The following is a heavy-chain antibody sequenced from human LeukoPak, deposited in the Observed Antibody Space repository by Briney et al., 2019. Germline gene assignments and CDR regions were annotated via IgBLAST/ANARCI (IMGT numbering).Heavy chain of an antibody. Sequence: GRSLRLSCAASGFTFDDYAMHWVRQAPGKGLEWVSGISWNSGSIGYADSVKGRFTISRDNAKNSLYLQMNSLRAEDTAVYYCARDYYDGSVYYHEDYWGQGTLVTVSS. J-gene: IGHJ4*02. CDR2: ISWNSGSI. CDR3: ARDYYDGSVYYHEDY. V-gene: IGHV3-9*01. CDR1: GFTFDDYA. D-gene: IGHD3-22*01.